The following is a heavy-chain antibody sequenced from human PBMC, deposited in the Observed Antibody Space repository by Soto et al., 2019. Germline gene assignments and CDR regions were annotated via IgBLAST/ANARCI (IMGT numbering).Heavy chain of an antibody. CDR1: GGTFSSYA. CDR3: ARGPGGVVVVAATQYYFDY. D-gene: IGHD2-15*01. V-gene: IGHV1-69*13. Sequence: SVKVSCKASGGTFSSYAISWVRQAPGQGLEWMGGIIPIFGTANYAQKLQGRVTITADESTSTAYMELSSLRSEDTAVYYCARGPGGVVVVAATQYYFDYWGQGTQVTVSS. J-gene: IGHJ4*02. CDR2: IIPIFGTA.